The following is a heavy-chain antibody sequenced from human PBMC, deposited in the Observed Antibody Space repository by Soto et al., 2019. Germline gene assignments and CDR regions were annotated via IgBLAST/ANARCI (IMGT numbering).Heavy chain of an antibody. Sequence: EVQLLESGGGLVQPGGSLRLSCAASGFTFSSYAMSWVRQAPGKGLEWVSAISGSGGSTYYADSVKGRFTISRDNSKNTLYLQXXSLRAEDTAVYYCAXDXXXXSGYDLAVDYWGQGTLVTVSS. J-gene: IGHJ4*02. V-gene: IGHV3-23*01. CDR2: ISGSGGST. CDR3: AXDXXXXSGYDLAVDY. D-gene: IGHD5-12*01. CDR1: GFTFSSYA.